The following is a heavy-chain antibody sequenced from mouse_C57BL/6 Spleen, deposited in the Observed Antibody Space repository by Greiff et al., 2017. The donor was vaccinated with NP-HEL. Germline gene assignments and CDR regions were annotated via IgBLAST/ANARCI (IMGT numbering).Heavy chain of an antibody. CDR2: ISSGSSTI. CDR1: GFTFSDYR. D-gene: IGHD4-1*01. J-gene: IGHJ4*01. V-gene: IGHV5-17*01. CDR3: ARPDWGRDSMDY. Sequence: EVQGVASGGGLVKPGGSLKLSCAASGFTFSDYRMTWVRQAPEKGLEWVAYISSGSSTIYYADTVKRRFTISRDNAKNTLFLQMTSLRSEDTAMYYCARPDWGRDSMDYWGQGTSVTVSS.